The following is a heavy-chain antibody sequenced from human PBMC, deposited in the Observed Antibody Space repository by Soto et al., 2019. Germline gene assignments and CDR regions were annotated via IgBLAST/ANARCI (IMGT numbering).Heavy chain of an antibody. D-gene: IGHD3-22*01. CDR2: IYHSGST. CDR3: ARVGYYDSSGYYYFDY. CDR1: GGSISSYY. J-gene: IGHJ4*02. V-gene: IGHV4-59*01. Sequence: QVQLQESGPGLVKPSETLSLTCTVSGGSISSYYWSWIRQPPGKGLEGIGYIYHSGSTNYNPSLQSRVTIAVDTSTNQFSLKLTSVTAADTAVYYSARVGYYDSSGYYYFDYWGQGTRVTVSS.